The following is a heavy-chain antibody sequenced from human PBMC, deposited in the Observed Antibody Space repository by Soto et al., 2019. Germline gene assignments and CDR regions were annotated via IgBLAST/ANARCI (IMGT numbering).Heavy chain of an antibody. Sequence: GGSLRLSCAASGFTFRPAWMSWVRQAPGQGLEWVGRIKTRAVGAKKDYGALVRGRFIISRDHSQDILYLHMNTLRIADTAAFYCRVIKRRDHYSASGDWFDPWGPGTLVTVSS. D-gene: IGHD4-4*01. J-gene: IGHJ5*02. V-gene: IGHV3-15*01. CDR3: RVIKRRDHYSASGDWFDP. CDR2: IKTRAVGAKK. CDR1: GFTFRPAW.